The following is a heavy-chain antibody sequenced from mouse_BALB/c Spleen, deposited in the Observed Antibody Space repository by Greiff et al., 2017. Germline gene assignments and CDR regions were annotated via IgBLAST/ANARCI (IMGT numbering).Heavy chain of an antibody. D-gene: IGHD2-3*01. Sequence: EVKLQESGPELVKPGASVKIPCKASGYTFTDYNMDWVKQSHGKSLEWIGDINPNNGGTIYNQKFKGKATLTVDKSSSTAYMELRSLTSEDTAVYYCARSDDGYWFAYWGQGTLVTVSA. J-gene: IGHJ3*01. CDR1: GYTFTDYN. CDR2: INPNNGGT. CDR3: ARSDDGYWFAY. V-gene: IGHV1-18*01.